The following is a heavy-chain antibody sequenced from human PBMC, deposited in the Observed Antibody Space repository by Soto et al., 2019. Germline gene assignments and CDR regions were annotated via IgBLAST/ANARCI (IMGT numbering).Heavy chain of an antibody. D-gene: IGHD3-10*01. J-gene: IGHJ6*02. Sequence: LSLTCTVSGGSVSSGDYFWSWLRQSPGKRLEWIAYIYYSGSTNYNPSLKSRATISVDTSKSQVSLTLTSMTAADAALYYCARSPNYYYYGFDVWGQGTAVTVSS. CDR1: GGSVSSGDYF. CDR2: IYYSGST. CDR3: ARSPNYYYYGFDV. V-gene: IGHV4-61*08.